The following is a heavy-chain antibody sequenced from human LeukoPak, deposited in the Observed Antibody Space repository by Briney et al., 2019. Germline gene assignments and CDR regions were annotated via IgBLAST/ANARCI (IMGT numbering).Heavy chain of an antibody. D-gene: IGHD7-27*01. CDR3: ARDLNWETY. CDR1: GFTFSSYA. J-gene: IGHJ4*02. Sequence: GGSLRLSCAASGFTFSSYAMSWVRQAPGKGLEWVANINQDGSEKYYVDSVKGRFTISRDNAKNSLYLQMNSLRAEDMAVYYCARDLNWETYWGQGTLVTVSS. CDR2: INQDGSEK. V-gene: IGHV3-7*01.